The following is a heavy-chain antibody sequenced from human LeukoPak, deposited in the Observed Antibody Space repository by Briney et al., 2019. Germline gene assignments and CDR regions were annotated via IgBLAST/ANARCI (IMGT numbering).Heavy chain of an antibody. Sequence: ASVKVSCKASGYTFTGYYMHWVRQAPGQGLEWMGWINPNSGGTNYAQKFQGRVTMIRDTSISTAYMELSRLRSDDTAVYYCARDGAVYGDYVRHGYYYMDVWGKGTTVTISS. J-gene: IGHJ6*03. CDR1: GYTFTGYY. D-gene: IGHD4-17*01. CDR3: ARDGAVYGDYVRHGYYYMDV. V-gene: IGHV1-2*02. CDR2: INPNSGGT.